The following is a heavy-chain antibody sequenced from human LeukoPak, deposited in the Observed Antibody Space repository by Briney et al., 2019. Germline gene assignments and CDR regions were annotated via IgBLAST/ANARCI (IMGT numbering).Heavy chain of an antibody. J-gene: IGHJ4*02. Sequence: PGGSLRLSCAASEFTFSSYAMSWVRQAPGKGLEWVSAISGSGGSTYYADSVKGRFTISRDNSKNTLYLQMNSLRAEDTAVYYCAKTRLWCGESHDYWGQGTLVTVSS. D-gene: IGHD3-10*01. CDR1: EFTFSSYA. V-gene: IGHV3-23*01. CDR2: ISGSGGST. CDR3: AKTRLWCGESHDY.